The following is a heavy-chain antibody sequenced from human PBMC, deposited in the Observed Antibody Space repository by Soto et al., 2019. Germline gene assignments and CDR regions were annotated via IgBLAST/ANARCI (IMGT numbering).Heavy chain of an antibody. Sequence: PGGPLTLYCAASGSAFSDDAMHWACEATGKGLEWVAVVSHDGRNTHYADSVKGRFTISRDSSKNTVSLEMTSLRAEDTAVCYLARRARRWMLTPYFNFWGQGA. CDR3: ARRARRWMLTPYFNF. D-gene: IGHD2-8*01. J-gene: IGHJ4*02. CDR2: VSHDGRNT. V-gene: IGHV3-30*03. CDR1: GSAFSDDA.